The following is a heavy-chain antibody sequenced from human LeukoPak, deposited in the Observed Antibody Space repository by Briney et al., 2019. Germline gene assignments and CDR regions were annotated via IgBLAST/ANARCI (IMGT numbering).Heavy chain of an antibody. J-gene: IGHJ4*02. CDR2: IRSKAYGGTT. CDR3: TRDWGHRYCSSTSCPARVFDY. CDR1: GFTFGDYA. Sequence: GGSLRLSCTASGFTFGDYAMSWFRQAPGRGLEWVGFIRSKAYGGTTEYAASVKGRFTISRDDSKSIAYLQMNSLKTEDTAVYYCTRDWGHRYCSSTSCPARVFDYWGQGTLVTVSS. V-gene: IGHV3-49*03. D-gene: IGHD2-2*01.